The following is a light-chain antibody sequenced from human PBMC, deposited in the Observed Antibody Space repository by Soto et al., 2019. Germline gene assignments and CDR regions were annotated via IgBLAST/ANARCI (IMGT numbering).Light chain of an antibody. J-gene: IGLJ1*01. CDR2: RNS. Sequence: QSVLTQSPSASGTPGQRVTMSCSGSASTIGRNYVYWYQQLPGTAPKLLIYRNSQRPSGVPDRFSGSKSGTSASLAISGLRSEDEADYSCAAWDDNLSGLYVFGAGTKVTV. CDR1: ASTIGRNY. V-gene: IGLV1-47*01. CDR3: AAWDDNLSGLYV.